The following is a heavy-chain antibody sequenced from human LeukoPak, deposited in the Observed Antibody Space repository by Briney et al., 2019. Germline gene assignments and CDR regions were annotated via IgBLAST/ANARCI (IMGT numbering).Heavy chain of an antibody. CDR3: ARHAFTLVGWFDP. CDR2: IYPGDSDT. J-gene: IGHJ5*02. Sequence: GESLKISCKGSGYSFTSYWIGWVRQMPGKGLEWMGIIYPGDSDTRYSPSFQGQVTISADKSISTAYLQWSSLKASDTAMCYCARHAFTLVGWFDPWGQGTLVTVSS. CDR1: GYSFTSYW. D-gene: IGHD1-26*01. V-gene: IGHV5-51*01.